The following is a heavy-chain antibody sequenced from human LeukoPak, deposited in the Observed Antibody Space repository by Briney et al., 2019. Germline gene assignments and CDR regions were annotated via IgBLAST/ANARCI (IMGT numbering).Heavy chain of an antibody. CDR3: AREDRWEGREPDAFDI. CDR2: IIPIFGTA. D-gene: IGHD1-26*01. Sequence: SVKVSCKASGGTFSSYAISWVRQAPGQGLEWMGGIIPIFGTANYAQKFQGRVTITADESTSTAYMELSSLRSEDTAVYYCAREDRWEGREPDAFDIWGQGTMVNVSS. J-gene: IGHJ3*02. V-gene: IGHV1-69*13. CDR1: GGTFSSYA.